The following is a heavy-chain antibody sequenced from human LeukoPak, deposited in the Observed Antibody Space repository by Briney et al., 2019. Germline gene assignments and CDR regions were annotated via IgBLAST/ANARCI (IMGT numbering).Heavy chain of an antibody. CDR1: GVSFSGYY. V-gene: IGHV4-34*01. D-gene: IGHD2-2*01. J-gene: IGHJ6*03. Sequence: SETLSLTCAVYGVSFSGYYWSWIRQPPGKGLEWIGEINHSGSTNYNPSLKSRVTISVDTSKNQFSLKLSSVTAADTAVYYGASGGRGSVPAAHMDDWGKGTTVTVSS. CDR3: ASGGRGSVPAAHMDD. CDR2: INHSGST.